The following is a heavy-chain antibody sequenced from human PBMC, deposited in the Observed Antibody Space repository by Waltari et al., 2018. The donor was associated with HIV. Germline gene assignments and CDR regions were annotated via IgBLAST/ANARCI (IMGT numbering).Heavy chain of an antibody. CDR1: GFTFDSYA. CDR2: MNWNGGKT. V-gene: IGHV3-20*04. J-gene: IGHJ3*01. CDR3: ARAWVWGWGISGTFDL. D-gene: IGHD3-16*01. Sequence: EVQLAESGGGLVRPGGSLSLSCKGSGFTFDSYAMHWGRQVAGRGLEWVAGMNWNGGKTSYADSRKGLSTISRDDSKNSLSLYMVAVRPDDTASYCWARAWVWGWGISGTFDLWGPGTTVTVSS.